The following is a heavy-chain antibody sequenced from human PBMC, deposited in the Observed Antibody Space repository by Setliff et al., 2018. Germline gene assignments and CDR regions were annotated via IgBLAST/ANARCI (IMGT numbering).Heavy chain of an antibody. Sequence: GGSLRLSCEASGFTFDDHGMSWVRQAPGKGLEWVSGINWIGESKGYADSVKGRFTISRDNAKNSLYLQMNSLRAEDTAVYYCASGSLTRGVNYYWGQGTLVTVSS. J-gene: IGHJ4*02. D-gene: IGHD3-10*01. V-gene: IGHV3-20*04. CDR3: ASGSLTRGVNYY. CDR2: INWIGESK. CDR1: GFTFDDHG.